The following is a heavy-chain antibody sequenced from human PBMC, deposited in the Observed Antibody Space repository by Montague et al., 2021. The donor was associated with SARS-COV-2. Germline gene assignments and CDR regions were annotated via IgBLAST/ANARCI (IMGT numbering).Heavy chain of an antibody. J-gene: IGHJ3*01. CDR1: VSWNASAY. CDR2: VYYNEDT. Sequence: SETLSLTCSILVSWNASAYRKSTRLNSSHHPESYGYVYYNEDTKYNPSLQSRVTISIDTSENQFSLRLNSVTAADTAVYFCARGWAFDPWGQGRLVTVSS. D-gene: IGHD6-19*01. V-gene: IGHV4-59*08. CDR3: ARGWAFDP.